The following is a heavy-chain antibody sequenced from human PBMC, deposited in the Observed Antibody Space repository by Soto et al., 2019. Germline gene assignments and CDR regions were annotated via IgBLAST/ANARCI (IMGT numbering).Heavy chain of an antibody. J-gene: IGHJ5*02. CDR1: GFTVSSDY. D-gene: IGHD4-17*01. CDR3: ARAYGGNPALFDP. CDR2: IYTGGST. Sequence: EVQLVESGGGLIQPGGSLRLSCAASGFTVSSDYMSWVRQAPGKWLELVSVIYTGGSTYYADSVKGRFTFSRDNSKNTLYVHMNSMRAEDTAVYYCARAYGGNPALFDPWGQGPLVTVSS. V-gene: IGHV3-53*01.